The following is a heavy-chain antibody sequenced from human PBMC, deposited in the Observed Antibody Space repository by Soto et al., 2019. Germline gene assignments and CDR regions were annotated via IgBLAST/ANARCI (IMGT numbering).Heavy chain of an antibody. Sequence: ASVKVSCKASGYTFFAYYVFWVRRAPGHGREWMGWINPKTGDTNYAQNFQGRVTMTRDTSVTTAYMELSRLTSDDTALYYCARQLAYCGGDCYTEPIDYWGQGTPVTVSS. D-gene: IGHD2-21*02. CDR3: ARQLAYCGGDCYTEPIDY. CDR2: INPKTGDT. J-gene: IGHJ4*02. CDR1: GYTFFAYY. V-gene: IGHV1-2*02.